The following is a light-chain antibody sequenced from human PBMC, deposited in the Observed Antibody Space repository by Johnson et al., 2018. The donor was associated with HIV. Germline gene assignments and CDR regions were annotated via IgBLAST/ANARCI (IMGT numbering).Light chain of an antibody. Sequence: QSVLTQPPSVSAARGQKVTISCSGSSSNIGNNYVSWYQQLPGTAPKLLIYENNKRPSGIPDRFSGSKSGTSATLGITGLQTGDEADYYCGTWDNSLSAYVFDTGTKVTVL. CDR1: SSNIGNNY. CDR2: ENN. CDR3: GTWDNSLSAYV. V-gene: IGLV1-51*02. J-gene: IGLJ1*01.